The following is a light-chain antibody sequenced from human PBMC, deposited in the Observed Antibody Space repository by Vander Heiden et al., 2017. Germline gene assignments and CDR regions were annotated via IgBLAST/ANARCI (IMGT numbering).Light chain of an antibody. V-gene: IGLV4-69*01. J-gene: IGLJ3*02. Sequence: QLVLTQSPSASASLGASVKLTCTLSSGHSNYAIAWHQKQPEKGPRYLMKVNSDGSQIKGDGIPDRFSGSSSGAERYLIISSLQSEDEGDYYCQTWGTGLNWVFGGGTKLTVL. CDR3: QTWGTGLNWV. CDR2: VNSDGSQ. CDR1: SGHSNYA.